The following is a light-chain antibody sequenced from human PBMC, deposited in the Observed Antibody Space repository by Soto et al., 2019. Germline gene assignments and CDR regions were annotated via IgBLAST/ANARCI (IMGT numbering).Light chain of an antibody. CDR3: SANDDSLGGPV. V-gene: IGLV1-44*01. CDR1: SSNIGSNT. CDR2: SND. Sequence: QAVLTQPPSASGTPGQRVTISCSGGSSNIGSNTVNWYQQVAGTAPKLLIYSNDQRPSGVPDRFSASKSGTSASLDISGLRSEDEADYYCSANDDSLGGPVFGGGTKLTVL. J-gene: IGLJ2*01.